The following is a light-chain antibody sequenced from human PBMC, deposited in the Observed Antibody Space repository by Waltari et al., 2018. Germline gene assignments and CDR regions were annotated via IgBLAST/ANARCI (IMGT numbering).Light chain of an antibody. CDR2: AAS. Sequence: DIQMTQSPSSLSASVGDRVTITCRASRRVSTNLNWYQQKPGKGPRLLIYAASSLQGGVPPRFSGSGSGTDFTLTISSLQPEDFATYYCQQSYSTPPFTFGPGTKVDIK. CDR3: QQSYSTPPFT. V-gene: IGKV1-39*01. CDR1: RRVSTN. J-gene: IGKJ3*01.